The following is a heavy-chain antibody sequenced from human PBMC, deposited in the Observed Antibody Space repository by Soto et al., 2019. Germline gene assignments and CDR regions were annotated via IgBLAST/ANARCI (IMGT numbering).Heavy chain of an antibody. CDR1: GFTFSSYW. CDR3: ARDLKRGIAARYYYYGMDV. Sequence: GGSLRLSCAASGFTFSSYWMSWVRQAPGKGLEWVANIKQDGSEKYYVDSVKGRFTISRDNAKNTLYLQMNSLRAEDTAVYYCARDLKRGIAARYYYYGMDVWGQGTTVTVSS. J-gene: IGHJ6*02. V-gene: IGHV3-7*01. CDR2: IKQDGSEK. D-gene: IGHD6-6*01.